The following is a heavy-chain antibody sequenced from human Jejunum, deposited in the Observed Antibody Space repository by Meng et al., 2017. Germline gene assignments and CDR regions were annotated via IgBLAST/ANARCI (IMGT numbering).Heavy chain of an antibody. D-gene: IGHD6-6*01. J-gene: IGHJ4*02. CDR2: IKQDGSKL. CDR1: GFTFNHYW. Sequence: GGSLRLFFAASGFTFNHYWMTWLRHAPGKGLEWVANIKQDGSKLYYLDSVKGRFTISRDNAENSLYLQMNSLRAEDTAVYYCARQDLASVSSPDYWGQGTLVTVSS. V-gene: IGHV3-7*01. CDR3: ARQDLASVSSPDY.